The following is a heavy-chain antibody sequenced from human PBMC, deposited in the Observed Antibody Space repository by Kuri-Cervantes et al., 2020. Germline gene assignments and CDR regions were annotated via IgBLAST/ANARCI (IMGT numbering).Heavy chain of an antibody. CDR3: ARDRYYYTTPDYYGMDV. Sequence: ASVKVSCKASGYTFTSYYMHWVRQAPGQGLEWMGIINPSGGSTSYAQKFQGRVTMTRDTSTSTVYMELSSLRSEDTAVYYCARDRYYYTTPDYYGMDVWGQGTTVTVSS. D-gene: IGHD3-10*01. V-gene: IGHV1-46*01. CDR1: GYTFTSYY. CDR2: INPSGGST. J-gene: IGHJ6*02.